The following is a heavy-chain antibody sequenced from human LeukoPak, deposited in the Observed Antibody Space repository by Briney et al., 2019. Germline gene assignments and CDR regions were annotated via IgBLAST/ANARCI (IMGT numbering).Heavy chain of an antibody. D-gene: IGHD1-26*01. CDR3: ARAVGGGPFDP. J-gene: IGHJ5*02. Sequence: SETLSLTCTVSGGSIRSQDYYWSWIRQPPGKGLEWIAYIYYSGTTYYNPSLKSRVTLSVDMSKNAFSLKLNSVTAADTAVYYCARAVGGGPFDPRGRGNLVTVSS. V-gene: IGHV4-30-4*01. CDR2: IYYSGTT. CDR1: GGSIRSQDYY.